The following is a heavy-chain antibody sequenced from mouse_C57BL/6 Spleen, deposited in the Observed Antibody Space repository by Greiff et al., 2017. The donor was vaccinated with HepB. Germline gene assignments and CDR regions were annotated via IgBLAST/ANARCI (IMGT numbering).Heavy chain of an antibody. CDR2: INPSTGGT. V-gene: IGHV1-42*01. CDR1: GYSFTGYY. CDR3: ARGYGYFDV. J-gene: IGHJ1*03. Sequence: VQLKESGPELVKPGASVKISCKASGYSFTGYYMNWVKQSPEKSLEWIGEINPSTGGTTYNQKFKAKATLTVDKSSSTAYMQLKSLTSEDSAVYYCARGYGYFDVWGTGTTVTVSS.